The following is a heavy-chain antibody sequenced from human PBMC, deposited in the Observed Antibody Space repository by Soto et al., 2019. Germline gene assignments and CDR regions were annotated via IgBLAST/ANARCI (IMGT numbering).Heavy chain of an antibody. J-gene: IGHJ6*02. V-gene: IGHV4-31*03. CDR3: ARDNRITVNPANVAYGIDV. Sequence: SETLSLTCTVSGDSVSGGGYYWGWVRQRPGKGLEWIGCVYHSGGTHYNPSLNGRLTISVDKSKNQFYLRLTSVTAADTAVYYCARDNRITVNPANVAYGIDVWGQGTTVTVYS. CDR1: GDSVSGGGYY. CDR2: VYHSGGT. D-gene: IGHD1-20*01.